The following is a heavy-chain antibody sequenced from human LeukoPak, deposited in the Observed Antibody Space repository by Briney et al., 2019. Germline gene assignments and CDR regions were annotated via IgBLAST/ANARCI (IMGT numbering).Heavy chain of an antibody. CDR2: MNPNSGDT. CDR3: AKRGSNYGDFDS. V-gene: IGHV1-8*01. D-gene: IGHD5-18*01. CDR1: GYTFTSYD. Sequence: ASVKVSCKASGYTFTSYDISWVRQAAVQGLEWMGWMNPNSGDTGYAQKFQGRVTMTRNTSITTAYMELSSLRSEDTAVYYCAKRGSNYGDFDSWGQGTLVIVSS. J-gene: IGHJ4*02.